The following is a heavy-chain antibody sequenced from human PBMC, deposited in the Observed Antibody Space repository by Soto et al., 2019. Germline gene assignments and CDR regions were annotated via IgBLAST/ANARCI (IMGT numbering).Heavy chain of an antibody. V-gene: IGHV1-8*01. J-gene: IGHJ6*02. CDR2: MNPNSGNT. Sequence: ASVKVSCKASGYTFTSYDINWVRQATGQGLEWMGWMNPNSGNTGYAQKFQGRVTMTRNTSISTAYMELSSLRSEDTALYYCAREALVGTTTRGFYYGMDVWGQGTTVTVSS. D-gene: IGHD1-26*01. CDR3: AREALVGTTTRGFYYGMDV. CDR1: GYTFTSYD.